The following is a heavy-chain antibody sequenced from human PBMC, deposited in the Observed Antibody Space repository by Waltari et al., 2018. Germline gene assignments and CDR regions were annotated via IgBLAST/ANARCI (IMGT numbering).Heavy chain of an antibody. J-gene: IGHJ6*02. Sequence: QVQLVQSGAEVKKPGSSVKVSCKASGGTFSSYTISWVRQAPGQGLEWMGRIIPILGTANYAQKFQGRVTITADKSTSTAYMELSSLRSEDTAVYYCARGDSSSWYYYYGMDVWGQGTTVTVSS. D-gene: IGHD6-13*01. CDR1: GGTFSSYT. CDR2: IIPILGTA. V-gene: IGHV1-69*08. CDR3: ARGDSSSWYYYYGMDV.